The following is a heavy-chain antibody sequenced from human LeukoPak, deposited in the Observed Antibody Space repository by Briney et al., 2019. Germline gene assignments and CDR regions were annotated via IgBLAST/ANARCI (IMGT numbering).Heavy chain of an antibody. CDR3: ARRSSGYYFGEYYYYGMTS. V-gene: IGHV4-34*01. CDR1: GGSFSGYY. D-gene: IGHD3-22*01. Sequence: SETLSLTCAAYGGSFSGYYWSWIRQPPGKGLEWIGEINHSGSTNYNPSLKSRVTISVDTSKNQFSLKLSSVTAADTAVYYCARRSSGYYFGEYYYYGMTSGAKGLRSPSP. J-gene: IGHJ6*02. CDR2: INHSGST.